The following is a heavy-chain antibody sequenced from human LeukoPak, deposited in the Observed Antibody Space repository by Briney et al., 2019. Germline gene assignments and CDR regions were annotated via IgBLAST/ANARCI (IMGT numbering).Heavy chain of an antibody. V-gene: IGHV4-59*12. J-gene: IGHJ4*02. CDR1: GGSITTYY. CDR3: ARSVVSFMVKPFDY. Sequence: SETLSLTCTVSGGSITTYYWSWIRQPPGKGLEWIGCIHHSMSPTYNPSLKSRVTMSVDTSKNQFSLKVSSVTAADTAVYYCARSVVSFMVKPFDYWGQGTLVTVSS. D-gene: IGHD5-18*01. CDR2: IHHSMSP.